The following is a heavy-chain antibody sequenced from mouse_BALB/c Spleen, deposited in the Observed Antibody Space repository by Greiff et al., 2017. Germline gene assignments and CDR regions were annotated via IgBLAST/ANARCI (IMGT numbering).Heavy chain of an antibody. V-gene: IGHV1S29*02. CDR1: GYTFTDYN. D-gene: IGHD1-1*01. Sequence: EVQLQQSGPELVKPGASVKISCKASGYTFTDYNMHWVKQSHGKSLEWIGYIYPYNGGTGYNQKFKSKATLTVDNSSSTAYMELRSLTSEDSAVYYCAGDYGSSALDYWGQGTTLTVSS. J-gene: IGHJ2*01. CDR2: IYPYNGGT. CDR3: AGDYGSSALDY.